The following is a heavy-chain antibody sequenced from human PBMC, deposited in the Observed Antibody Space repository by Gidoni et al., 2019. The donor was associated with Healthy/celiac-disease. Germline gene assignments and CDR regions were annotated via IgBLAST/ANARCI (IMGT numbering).Heavy chain of an antibody. D-gene: IGHD3-10*01. Sequence: QVQLVQSGPEGKKPGSSVKVSCKASGGTFSSYASSWVRQAPGQGLEWRGGIIPIFGTANYAQKFQGRVTITADKATSTAYMELSSLRSEDTAVYYCASRTNRGFDYWGQGTLVTVSS. CDR1: GGTFSSYA. J-gene: IGHJ4*02. CDR3: ASRTNRGFDY. V-gene: IGHV1-69*06. CDR2: IIPIFGTA.